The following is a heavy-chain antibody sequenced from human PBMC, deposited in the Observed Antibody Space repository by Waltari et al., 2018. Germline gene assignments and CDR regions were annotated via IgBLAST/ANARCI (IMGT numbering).Heavy chain of an antibody. Sequence: QVQMVQSGAEVKKPGASVKVSCKASGYSFTAYYLHWVRQAPGHGLEWMERVNPSSGAPTVDQRFQGRVTMARDTSISAACMGVSGLRSDDTAVYYCARVLSTVQLGIFAYWGQGTVVTVSS. D-gene: IGHD7-27*01. CDR1: GYSFTAYY. J-gene: IGHJ4*02. CDR3: ARVLSTVQLGIFAY. CDR2: VNPSSGAP. V-gene: IGHV1-2*06.